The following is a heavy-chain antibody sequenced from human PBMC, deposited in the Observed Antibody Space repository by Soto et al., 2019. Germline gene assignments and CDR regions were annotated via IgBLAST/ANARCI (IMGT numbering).Heavy chain of an antibody. D-gene: IGHD3-16*01. CDR3: ARDKITGLFDY. Sequence: QVQLQQGGAGLLKPSETLSLTCAVYGGSFSGYYWTWIRQPPGTGLEWIGEINHSGSTNYNPSLKSRVTISVDTSKNQFSLKLTSVTAADTAVYYCARDKITGLFDYWGQGTRVTVSS. CDR2: INHSGST. CDR1: GGSFSGYY. J-gene: IGHJ4*02. V-gene: IGHV4-34*01.